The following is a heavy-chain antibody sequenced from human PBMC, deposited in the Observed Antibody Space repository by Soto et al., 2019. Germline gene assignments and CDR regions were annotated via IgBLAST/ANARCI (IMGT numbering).Heavy chain of an antibody. CDR2: ISYDGSNK. V-gene: IGHV3-30*18. Sequence: QVQLVESGGGVVQPGRSLRLSCAASGFTFSSYGMHWVRQAPGKGLEWVAVISYDGSNKYYADSVKGRFTISRDNSKNTLYLQMNSLRAEDTAVYYCAKVGEAMVRGTDYGMDVWGQGTTVTVSS. CDR1: GFTFSSYG. D-gene: IGHD3-10*01. CDR3: AKVGEAMVRGTDYGMDV. J-gene: IGHJ6*02.